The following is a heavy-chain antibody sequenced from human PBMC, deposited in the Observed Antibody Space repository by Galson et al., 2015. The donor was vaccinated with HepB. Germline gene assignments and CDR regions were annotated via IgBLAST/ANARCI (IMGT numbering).Heavy chain of an antibody. CDR3: ARVPDYFDPDAYETTGFFDS. V-gene: IGHV4-30-4*01. CDR1: SGSISNSDYY. CDR2: IYYSGST. D-gene: IGHD3-22*01. J-gene: IGHJ4*02. Sequence: TLSLTCSVSSGSISNSDYYWSWIRQPPGKGLEWIGYIYYSGSTYYNPSLRSRVTMSIDTSKKQFSLKLSSVTAADTAVYYCARVPDYFDPDAYETTGFFDSWGQGTLVTVSS.